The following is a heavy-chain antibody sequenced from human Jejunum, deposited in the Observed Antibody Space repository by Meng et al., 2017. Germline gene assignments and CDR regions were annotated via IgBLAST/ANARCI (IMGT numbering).Heavy chain of an antibody. J-gene: IGHJ4*02. D-gene: IGHD1-14*01. V-gene: IGHV4-34*01. CDR1: GGSSSGFY. CDR3: TRGTDRAKSGDY. CDR2: IHPSGST. Sequence: QVQLQQGGAGLLKPSETLSLPCAVYGGSSSGFYLSWIRQPPGKGLEWIGEIHPSGSTDYNPSLKSRLTISLDTSKNQFSLSLNSATAADTGIYYCTRGTDRAKSGDYWGQGTLVTVSS.